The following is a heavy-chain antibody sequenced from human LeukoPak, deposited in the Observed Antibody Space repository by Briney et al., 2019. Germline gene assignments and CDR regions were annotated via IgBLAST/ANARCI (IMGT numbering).Heavy chain of an antibody. J-gene: IGHJ4*02. D-gene: IGHD3-22*01. CDR1: GGSISSYY. V-gene: IGHV4-59*01. CDR3: ARGLDSSGYEPIDY. Sequence: SETLSLTCTVSGGSISSYYWSWFRKPPGKGLEWIGYIYYSGSTNYNPSLKSRVTISVDTSKNQFSLKLSSVTAADTAVYYCARGLDSSGYEPIDYWGQGTLVTVSS. CDR2: IYYSGST.